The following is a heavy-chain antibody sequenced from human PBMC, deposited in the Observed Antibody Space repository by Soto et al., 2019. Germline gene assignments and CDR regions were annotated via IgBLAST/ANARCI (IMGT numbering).Heavy chain of an antibody. D-gene: IGHD3-10*01. CDR3: ARDNGYYGF. Sequence: VSVKVSCKTSGYTFSSYSINWVRQAPGQGLEWMAWISTNSGNTHYAERVQGRVTVTLDKSARTAFMEMWGLTSDDTAVYFCARDNGYYGFWGQGPLVTVSS. CDR2: ISTNSGNT. CDR1: GYTFSSYS. V-gene: IGHV1-18*01. J-gene: IGHJ4*02.